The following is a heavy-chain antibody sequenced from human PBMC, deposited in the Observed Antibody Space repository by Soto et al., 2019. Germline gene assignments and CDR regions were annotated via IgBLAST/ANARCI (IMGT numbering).Heavy chain of an antibody. D-gene: IGHD5-12*01. V-gene: IGHV3-21*04. CDR1: GFTFSSYS. J-gene: IGHJ4*02. CDR2: ISSSSSYI. Sequence: GGLRLSCAASGFTFSSYSMNWVRQAPGKGLEWVSSISSSSSYIYYADSVKGRFTISRDTFKNTLHLQMNSLRVEDTALYFCTKGAWLDYWGQGTLVTVSS. CDR3: TKGAWLDY.